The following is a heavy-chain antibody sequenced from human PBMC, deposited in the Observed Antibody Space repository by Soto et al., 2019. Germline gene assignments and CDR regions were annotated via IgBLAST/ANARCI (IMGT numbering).Heavy chain of an antibody. Sequence: TGGSLRLSCAASGFTFSSYGMHWVRQAPGKGLEWVAVIWYDGSNKYYADSVKGRFTISRDNSKNTLYLQMNSLRAEDTAVYYWARARGSGWSPGGYWGQGTLVTVSS. CDR2: IWYDGSNK. CDR3: ARARGSGWSPGGY. J-gene: IGHJ4*02. V-gene: IGHV3-33*01. D-gene: IGHD6-19*01. CDR1: GFTFSSYG.